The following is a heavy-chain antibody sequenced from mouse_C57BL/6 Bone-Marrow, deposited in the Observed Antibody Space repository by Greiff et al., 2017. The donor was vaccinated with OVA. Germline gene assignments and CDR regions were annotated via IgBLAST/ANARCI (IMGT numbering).Heavy chain of an antibody. V-gene: IGHV2-5*01. J-gene: IGHJ1*03. CDR2: IWRGGST. Sequence: VQLKESGPGLVQPSQSLSITCTVSGFSLTSYGVHWVRQSPGTGLEWLGVIWRGGSTDYNAAFMSRLSITKDNSKSQVFFKMNSLQADDTAIYYCAKKGDGYFNWYFDVWGTGTTVTVSS. D-gene: IGHD2-3*01. CDR3: AKKGDGYFNWYFDV. CDR1: GFSLTSYG.